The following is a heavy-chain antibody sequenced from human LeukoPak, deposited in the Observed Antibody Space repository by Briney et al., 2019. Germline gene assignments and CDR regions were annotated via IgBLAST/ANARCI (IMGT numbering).Heavy chain of an antibody. CDR2: INSDGSST. D-gene: IGHD4-17*01. V-gene: IGHV3-74*01. CDR3: ARDGTTVSPDY. Sequence: LSGGSLRLSCAASGFTLSNYWMHWVRQAPGKGLVWVSRINSDGSSTSYADSVKGRFTISRDNAKNTLYLQMNSLRAEDTAVYYCARDGTTVSPDYWGQGTLVTVSS. CDR1: GFTLSNYW. J-gene: IGHJ4*02.